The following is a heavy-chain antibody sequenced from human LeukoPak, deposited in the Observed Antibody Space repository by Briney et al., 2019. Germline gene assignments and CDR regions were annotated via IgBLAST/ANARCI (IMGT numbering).Heavy chain of an antibody. J-gene: IGHJ4*02. Sequence: GSSVKVSCKASGGTFSSYAISWVRQAPGQGLEWMGGIISIFGTANYAQKFQGRVTITTDESTSTAYMELSSLRSEDTAVYYCASSGVGATAGYFDYWGQGTLVTVSS. D-gene: IGHD1-26*01. CDR1: GGTFSSYA. CDR3: ASSGVGATAGYFDY. V-gene: IGHV1-69*05. CDR2: IISIFGTA.